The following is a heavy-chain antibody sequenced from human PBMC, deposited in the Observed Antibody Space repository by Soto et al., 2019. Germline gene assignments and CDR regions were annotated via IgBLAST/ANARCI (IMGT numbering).Heavy chain of an antibody. D-gene: IGHD3-22*01. Sequence: PSETLSLTCTVSGGSISSYYWSWIRQPPGKGLEWIGYIYYSGSTNYNPSLKSRVTISVDTSKNQFSLKLSSVTAADTAVYYCARDRLVTYYDSSGYYFGGMDVWGQGTKVTVS. CDR2: IYYSGST. V-gene: IGHV4-59*01. J-gene: IGHJ6*02. CDR3: ARDRLVTYYDSSGYYFGGMDV. CDR1: GGSISSYY.